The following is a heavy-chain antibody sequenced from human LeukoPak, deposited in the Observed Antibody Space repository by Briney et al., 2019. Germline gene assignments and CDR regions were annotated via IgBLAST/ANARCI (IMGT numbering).Heavy chain of an antibody. D-gene: IGHD7-27*01. J-gene: IGHJ4*01. CDR2: FVPEDDET. CDR3: ATIAPGDLFDS. CDR1: GSALTEFS. V-gene: IGHV1-24*01. Sequence: ASVKVSCKVSGSALTEFSIHWVRQAPGKGLEWMGGFVPEDDETIYAQSFQGRVTMTEDTSTDTAYMELSSLRSEDTAMYYCATIAPGDLFDSWGQEPWSPSPQ.